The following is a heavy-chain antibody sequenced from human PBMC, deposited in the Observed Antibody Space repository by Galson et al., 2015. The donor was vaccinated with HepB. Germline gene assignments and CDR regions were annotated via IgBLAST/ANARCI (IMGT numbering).Heavy chain of an antibody. J-gene: IGHJ4*02. V-gene: IGHV3-23*01. D-gene: IGHD5-18*01. CDR3: ARDLGYSYGYSCFDN. CDR1: GFMFSNYE. Sequence: SLRLSCAASGFMFSNYEMTWVRQAPGKGLEWVSIISGSAVGTYYADSVKGRFTISRDSSKNTLYLQMNSLRAEDTAVYYCARDLGYSYGYSCFDNWGQGTPVTVSS. CDR2: ISGSAVGT.